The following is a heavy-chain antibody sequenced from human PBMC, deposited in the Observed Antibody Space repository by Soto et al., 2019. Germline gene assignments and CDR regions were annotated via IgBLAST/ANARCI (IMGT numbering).Heavy chain of an antibody. CDR1: GGSFSGYY. D-gene: IGHD6-13*01. CDR2: INHSGST. CDR3: ARGRVAAAGRYYYYYYGMDV. V-gene: IGHV4-34*01. J-gene: IGHJ6*02. Sequence: ETLSLTCAVYGGSFSGYYWSWIRQPPGKGLEWIGEINHSGSTNYNPSLKSRVTISVDTSKNQFSLKLSSVTAADTAVYYCARGRVAAAGRYYYYYYGMDVWGQGTTVTVSS.